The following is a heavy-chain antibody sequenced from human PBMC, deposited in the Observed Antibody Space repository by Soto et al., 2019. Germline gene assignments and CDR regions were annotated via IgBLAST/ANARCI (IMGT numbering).Heavy chain of an antibody. V-gene: IGHV3-33*01. CDR3: ARDLGYCTNGVCYNNWFDP. Sequence: PGGSLRLSCAASGFTFSSYGMHWVRQAPGKGLEWVAVIWYDGSNKYYADSVKGRFTISRDNSKNTLYLQMNSLRAEDTAVYYCARDLGYCTNGVCYNNWFDPWGQGTLVTVSS. D-gene: IGHD2-8*01. CDR2: IWYDGSNK. CDR1: GFTFSSYG. J-gene: IGHJ5*02.